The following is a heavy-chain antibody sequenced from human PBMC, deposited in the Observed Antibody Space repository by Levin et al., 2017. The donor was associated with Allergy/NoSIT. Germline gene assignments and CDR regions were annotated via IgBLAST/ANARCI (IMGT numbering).Heavy chain of an antibody. Sequence: PGGSLRLSCAASGFTFSNYAMHWVRQAPGRGLEWVALISFNGGKDYYADSVKGRFTISRDNSKNTVSLQMNSLRTEDTAMYYCVKENFPGIEVTLLVHWGQGTLVTVSS. J-gene: IGHJ4*02. CDR2: ISFNGGKD. CDR3: VKENFPGIEVTLLVH. CDR1: GFTFSNYA. V-gene: IGHV3-30-3*01. D-gene: IGHD2/OR15-2a*01.